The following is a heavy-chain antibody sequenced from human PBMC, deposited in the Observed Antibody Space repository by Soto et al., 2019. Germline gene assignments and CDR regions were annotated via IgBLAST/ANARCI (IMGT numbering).Heavy chain of an antibody. V-gene: IGHV3-30-3*01. CDR2: ISYDGSNK. CDR3: AREDIVVVVAATPAVDY. CDR1: GFTFSSYA. J-gene: IGHJ4*02. D-gene: IGHD2-15*01. Sequence: QVQLVESGGGVVQPGRSLRLSCAASGFTFSSYAMHWVRQAPGKGLEWVAVISYDGSNKYYADSVKGRFTISRDNSNNTLYLQMNSLRAEDTAVYYCAREDIVVVVAATPAVDYWGQGTLVTVSS.